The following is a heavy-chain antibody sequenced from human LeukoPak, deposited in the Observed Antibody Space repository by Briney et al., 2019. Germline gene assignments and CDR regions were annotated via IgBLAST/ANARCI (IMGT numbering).Heavy chain of an antibody. D-gene: IGHD6-6*01. CDR3: ARVDPDSSSTLEVFDY. CDR2: IYYSGST. Sequence: SETLSLTCTVSGGSISSSSYYWSWIRQPPGKGLEWIGYIYYSGSTNYNPSRKSRVTISVDTSKNQFSLKLSSVTAADTVVYYCARVDPDSSSTLEVFDYWGQGTLVTVSS. V-gene: IGHV4-61*01. J-gene: IGHJ4*02. CDR1: GGSISSSSYY.